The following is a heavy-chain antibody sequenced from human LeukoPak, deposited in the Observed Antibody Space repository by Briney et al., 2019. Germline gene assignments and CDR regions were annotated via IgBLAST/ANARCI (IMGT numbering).Heavy chain of an antibody. Sequence: GGSLRLSCAASGFTFSTYSMNWVRQAPGKGLEWVSYISYTNIIYYADSVKGRFTISRDNAKNSLYLQMNGLRAEDTAVYYCAKENNWNDGRFNYFDYWGQGTLVTVSS. CDR3: AKENNWNDGRFNYFDY. CDR1: GFTFSTYS. J-gene: IGHJ4*02. CDR2: ISYTNII. D-gene: IGHD1-20*01. V-gene: IGHV3-48*04.